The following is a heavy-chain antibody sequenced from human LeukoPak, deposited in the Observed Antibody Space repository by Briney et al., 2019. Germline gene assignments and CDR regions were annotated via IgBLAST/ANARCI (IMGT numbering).Heavy chain of an antibody. CDR3: AKTEGGPPVAGPXGWFDY. D-gene: IGHD6-19*01. CDR2: ISGSGGST. J-gene: IGHJ4*02. V-gene: IGHV3-23*01. CDR1: GFTFSSYA. Sequence: GGSLRLSCAASGFTFSSYAMSWVRQAPGKGLEWVSAISGSGGSTYYADSVKGRFTISRDNSKNTLYLQMNSLRAEDTAVYYCAKTEGGPPVAGPXGWFDYWGQGTLVTVSS.